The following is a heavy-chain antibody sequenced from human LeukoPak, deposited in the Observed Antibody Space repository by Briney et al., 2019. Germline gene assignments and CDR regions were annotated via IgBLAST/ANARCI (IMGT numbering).Heavy chain of an antibody. D-gene: IGHD3-10*01. CDR2: IYYSGST. V-gene: IGHV4-59*08. Sequence: PSETLSLTCTVSGGSISSYYWSWIRQPPGKGLEWIGYIYYSGSTNYNPSLKSRVTISVDTSKNQFSLKLSSVTAADTAVYYCARHIRYYYGSEKGGFDYWGQGTLVTVSS. CDR3: ARHIRYYYGSEKGGFDY. CDR1: GGSISSYY. J-gene: IGHJ4*02.